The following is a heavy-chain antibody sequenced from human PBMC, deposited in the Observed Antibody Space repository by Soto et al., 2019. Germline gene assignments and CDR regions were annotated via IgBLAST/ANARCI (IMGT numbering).Heavy chain of an antibody. CDR1: GFIFNNYG. CDR2: ISYDGNNR. J-gene: IGHJ4*02. V-gene: IGHV3-33*06. CDR3: AKDLIRGDGYEDPDY. D-gene: IGHD3-10*01. Sequence: ESGGGVVQPGRSRRLSCVASGFIFNNYGVHWVRQAPGQGLEWVAVISYDGNNRYYADSVKGRFTISRDNSRDTLFLQMDSLRVEDTAIYFCAKDLIRGDGYEDPDYWGQGTLVTVSS.